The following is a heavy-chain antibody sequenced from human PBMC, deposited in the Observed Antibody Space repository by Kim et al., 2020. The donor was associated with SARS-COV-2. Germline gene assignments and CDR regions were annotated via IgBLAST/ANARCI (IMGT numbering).Heavy chain of an antibody. Sequence: SVKVSCKASGGTFSSYAISWVRQAPGQGLEWMGGIIPIFGTANYAQKFQGRVTITADESTSTAYMELSSLRSEDTAVDYCARDDVVVPAAFGRDYYYYGMDVRGQGPTVTVSS. CDR3: ARDDVVVPAAFGRDYYYYGMDV. D-gene: IGHD2-2*01. CDR2: IIPIFGTA. CDR1: GGTFSSYA. V-gene: IGHV1-69*13. J-gene: IGHJ6*02.